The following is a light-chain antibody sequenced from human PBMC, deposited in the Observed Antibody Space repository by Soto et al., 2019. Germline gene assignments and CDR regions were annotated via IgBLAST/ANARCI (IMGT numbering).Light chain of an antibody. CDR2: DAS. J-gene: IGKJ5*01. Sequence: VLAQCPATLTESPGERATLSCRASQSVSSYLAWYQQKPGQAPRLLIYDASNRATGIPARFSGSGSGTDFTLTISSLEPEDFAVHYCQPRSNLPPIPSAQGGLPEIK. V-gene: IGKV3-11*01. CDR1: QSVSSY. CDR3: QPRSNLPPIP.